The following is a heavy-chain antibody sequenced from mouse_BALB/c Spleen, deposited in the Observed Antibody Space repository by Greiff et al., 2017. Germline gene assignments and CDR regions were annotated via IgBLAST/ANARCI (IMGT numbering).Heavy chain of an antibody. V-gene: IGHV1-67*01. J-gene: IGHJ4*01. CDR2: ISTYYGNT. CDR1: GYTFTDYA. CDR3: ARWYYAMDY. Sequence: VQGVESGPELVRPGVSVKISCKGSGYTFTDYAMHWVKQSHAKSLEWIGVISTYYGNTNYNQKFKGKATMTVDKSSSTAYMELARLTSEDSAIYYCARWYYAMDYWGQGTSVTVSS.